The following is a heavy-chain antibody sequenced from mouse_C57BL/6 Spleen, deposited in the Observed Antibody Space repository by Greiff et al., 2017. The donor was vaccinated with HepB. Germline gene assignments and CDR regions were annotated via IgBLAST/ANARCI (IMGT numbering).Heavy chain of an antibody. V-gene: IGHV5-4*03. CDR3: ARGYYGSSNWYCDV. CDR1: GFTFSSYA. D-gene: IGHD1-1*01. J-gene: IGHJ1*03. Sequence: EVKLVESGGGLVKPGGSLKLSCAASGFTFSSYAMSWVRQTPEKRLEWVATISDGGSYTYYPDNVKGRFTISRDNAKNNLYLQMSHLKSEDTAMYYCARGYYGSSNWYCDVWGTGTTVTVSS. CDR2: ISDGGSYT.